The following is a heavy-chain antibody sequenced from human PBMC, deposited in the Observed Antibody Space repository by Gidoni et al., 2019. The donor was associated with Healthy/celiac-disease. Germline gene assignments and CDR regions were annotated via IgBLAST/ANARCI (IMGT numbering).Heavy chain of an antibody. V-gene: IGHV3-23*01. CDR3: AKRITMSAGYYYCMDV. CDR2: ISGSGGST. J-gene: IGHJ6*02. CDR1: GSTLSSHA. Sequence: VQLLESGGGVVQPGGSLRLSCAASGSTLSSHAMSLGRQDPGKGLEWVSAISGSGGSTYSADSVKSRFTISRDNSKNTLYLQMNSLRAEDTAVYYCAKRITMSAGYYYCMDVWGQGTTVTVSS. D-gene: IGHD3-10*02.